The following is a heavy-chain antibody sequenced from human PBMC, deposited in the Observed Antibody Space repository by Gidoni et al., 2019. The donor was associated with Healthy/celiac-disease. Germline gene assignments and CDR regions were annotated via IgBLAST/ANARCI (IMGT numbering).Heavy chain of an antibody. V-gene: IGHV3-30*18. D-gene: IGHD3-10*01. Sequence: QVQLVESGGGVVQPGRSLRLSCAASGFTFSSYGMHWVRQAPGKGLEWGAVISYDGSNNYYADSVKGRFTISRDNSKNTLYLQMNSLRAEDTAVYYCAKVGHYGSGSYYDFDYWGQGTLVTVSS. J-gene: IGHJ4*02. CDR2: ISYDGSNN. CDR3: AKVGHYGSGSYYDFDY. CDR1: GFTFSSYG.